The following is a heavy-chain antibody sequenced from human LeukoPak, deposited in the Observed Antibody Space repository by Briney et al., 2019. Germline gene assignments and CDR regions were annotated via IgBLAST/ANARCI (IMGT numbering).Heavy chain of an antibody. J-gene: IGHJ5*02. CDR1: GGSISSGGYS. D-gene: IGHD6-13*01. CDR3: ARVVYSSSWYADWFDP. V-gene: IGHV4-30-2*01. Sequence: SVTLSLTCAVSGGSISSGGYSWSWIRQPPGKGLEWIGYIYHSGSIYYNPSLKSRVTISVDRSKNQFSLKLSSVTAADTAVYYCARVVYSSSWYADWFDPWGQGTLVTVSS. CDR2: IYHSGSI.